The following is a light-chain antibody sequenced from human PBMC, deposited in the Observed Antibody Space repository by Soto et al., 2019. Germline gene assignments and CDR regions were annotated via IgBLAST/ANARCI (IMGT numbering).Light chain of an antibody. CDR3: QLDNSFPLT. J-gene: IGKJ4*01. Sequence: DIQMTQYPSSVSASVEDRVTITCRASQGISSWLAWYQQKPGKAPKLLMYAASSLQSGVQSRFSGSGSGPDFILSICSLQPEDFATYYRQLDNSFPLTFGGGTKVDIK. CDR1: QGISSW. V-gene: IGKV1-12*01. CDR2: AAS.